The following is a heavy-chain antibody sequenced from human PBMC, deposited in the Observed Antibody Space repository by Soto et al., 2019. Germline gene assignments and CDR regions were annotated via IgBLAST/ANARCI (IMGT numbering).Heavy chain of an antibody. J-gene: IGHJ4*02. CDR1: GFTVSNNY. D-gene: IGHD3-10*01. CDR3: ATHPGGGGY. Sequence: EVQLVESGGGLIQPGGSLRLSCAVSGFTVSNNYMSWVRQAPGKGLEGVSVIYSGGYTAYGDSVKGRFTISRDNSKNTPSPKKNGPDAAAPAVVYWATHPGGGGYWGQGTLVTVSS. V-gene: IGHV3-53*01. CDR2: IYSGGYT.